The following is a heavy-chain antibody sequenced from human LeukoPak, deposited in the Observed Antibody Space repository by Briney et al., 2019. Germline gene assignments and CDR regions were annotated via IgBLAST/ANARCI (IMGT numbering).Heavy chain of an antibody. CDR2: IYHSGST. V-gene: IGHV4-30-2*01. CDR3: ARSGRITGTTARDY. Sequence: SQTLSLTCTVSGGSISSGGYYWSWIRQPPGKGLEWIGYIYHSGSTYYNPSLKSRVTISVDRSKNQFSLKLSSVTAADTAVYYCARSGRITGTTARDYWGQGTLVTVSS. CDR1: GGSISSGGYY. J-gene: IGHJ4*02. D-gene: IGHD1-7*01.